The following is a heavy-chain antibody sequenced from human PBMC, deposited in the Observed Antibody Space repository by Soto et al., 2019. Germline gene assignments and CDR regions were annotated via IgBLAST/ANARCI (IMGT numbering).Heavy chain of an antibody. V-gene: IGHV1-69*01. CDR2: IIPIFGTA. CDR1: GGTFSSYA. CDR3: ARPVTVMLGAFDI. J-gene: IGHJ3*02. Sequence: QVQLVQSGAEVKKPGSSVKVSCKASGGTFSSYAISWVRQAPGQGLEWMGGIIPIFGTANYAQKFQGRVTITADESTSTAYMELSSRSHEDTAVYYCARPVTVMLGAFDIWGRGTMVTVSS. D-gene: IGHD3-16*02.